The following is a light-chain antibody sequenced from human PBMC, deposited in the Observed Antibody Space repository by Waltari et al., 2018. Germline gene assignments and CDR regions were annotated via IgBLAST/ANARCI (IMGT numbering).Light chain of an antibody. CDR1: ALPKQY. J-gene: IGLJ3*02. CDR2: KDA. CDR3: QSAAGSVTV. Sequence: SYELTQPPSVSVSPGQTASITCSGHALPKQYAYWYQQKPGQAPVLVMFKDAARPSGIPERFSGSSSGTTATLTISGVQAEDEADYFCQSAAGSVTVFGGGTKLTVL. V-gene: IGLV3-25*03.